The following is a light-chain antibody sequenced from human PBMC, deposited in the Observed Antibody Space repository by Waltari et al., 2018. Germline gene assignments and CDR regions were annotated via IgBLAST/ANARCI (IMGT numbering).Light chain of an antibody. CDR1: QGVSTW. V-gene: IGKV1-5*03. Sequence: DIQMTQSPSTLXAFVGDRVTITCRASQGVSTWLAWYQQKPGKAPKLLIYAASSSASGVPSRFSGSGSGTEFTLTISSLQPDDFAAYYCQQYNSYPLTFGGGTKVEIK. CDR3: QQYNSYPLT. J-gene: IGKJ4*01. CDR2: AAS.